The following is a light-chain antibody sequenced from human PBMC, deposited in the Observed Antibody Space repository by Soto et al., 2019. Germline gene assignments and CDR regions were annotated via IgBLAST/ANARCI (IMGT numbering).Light chain of an antibody. CDR3: QQSAHSPRS. J-gene: IGKJ1*01. CDR1: QNVDNNY. Sequence: IVLTQSPDSLSLSPGERATLSCRASQNVDNNYLNWYQQRPGLAPRLLIYGASIRATGIPDRFSGSGSGTDSTLTISRLEPEDFALYYCQQSAHSPRSFGQGTKVEVK. V-gene: IGKV3-20*01. CDR2: GAS.